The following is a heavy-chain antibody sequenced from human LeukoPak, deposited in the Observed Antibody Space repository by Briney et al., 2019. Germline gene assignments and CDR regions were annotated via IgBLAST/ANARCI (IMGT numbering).Heavy chain of an antibody. CDR1: GYTFTSYD. Sequence: GPLKVSCKASGYTFTSYDINWVGQATGQGLEGMGWMNPNSGNTGYAQKFQGRVTMARNTSISTAYKELSSLRSEDTAVYYCARGRMAAAGIHYWGQGTLVTVSS. D-gene: IGHD6-13*01. J-gene: IGHJ4*02. CDR3: ARGRMAAAGIHY. V-gene: IGHV1-8*01. CDR2: MNPNSGNT.